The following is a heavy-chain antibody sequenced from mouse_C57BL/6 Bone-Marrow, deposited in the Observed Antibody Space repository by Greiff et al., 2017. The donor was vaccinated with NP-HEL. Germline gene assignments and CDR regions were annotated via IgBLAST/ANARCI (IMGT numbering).Heavy chain of an antibody. V-gene: IGHV1-53*01. D-gene: IGHD4-1*01. J-gene: IGHJ3*01. Sequence: QVQLQQPGTELVKPGASVKLSCKASGYTFTSYWMHWVKQRPGQGLEWIGNINPSNGGTNYNEQFKSKATLTVDKSSSTAYMQLSSLTSEDSAVYYCAREVPYNWGWFAYWGQGTLVTVSA. CDR2: INPSNGGT. CDR3: AREVPYNWGWFAY. CDR1: GYTFTSYW.